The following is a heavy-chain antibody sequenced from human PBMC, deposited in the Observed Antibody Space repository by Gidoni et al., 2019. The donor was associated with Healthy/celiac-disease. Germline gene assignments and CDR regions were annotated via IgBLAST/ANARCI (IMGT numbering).Heavy chain of an antibody. Sequence: QVQLQESGPGLVKPSQTLSLTCTVSGGSISSGSYYWRWIRQPAGKGLEWIGRIYTSGSTNYNPSLKSRVTISVDTSKNQFSLKRSSVTAADTAVYYCARDWLETYYYDSSGSNWFDPWGQGTLVTVSS. D-gene: IGHD3-22*01. CDR2: IYTSGST. J-gene: IGHJ5*02. CDR3: ARDWLETYYYDSSGSNWFDP. V-gene: IGHV4-61*02. CDR1: GGSISSGSYY.